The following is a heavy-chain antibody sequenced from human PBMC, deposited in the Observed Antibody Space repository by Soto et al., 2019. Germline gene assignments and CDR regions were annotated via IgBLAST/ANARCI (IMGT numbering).Heavy chain of an antibody. V-gene: IGHV3-48*02. J-gene: IGHJ5*02. CDR3: ARDKDSSGWYNWFDP. CDR2: ISSSSSTI. Sequence: SCAASGFTFSSYSMNWVRQAPGKGLEWVSYISSSSSTIYYADSVKGRFTISRDNAKNSLYLQMNSLRDEDTAVYYCARDKDSSGWYNWFDPWGQGTLVTSPQ. CDR1: GFTFSSYS. D-gene: IGHD6-19*01.